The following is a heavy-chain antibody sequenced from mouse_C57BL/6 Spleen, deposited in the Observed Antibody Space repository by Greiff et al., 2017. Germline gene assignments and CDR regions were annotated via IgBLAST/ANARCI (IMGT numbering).Heavy chain of an antibody. J-gene: IGHJ2*01. CDR1: GYTFTSYW. CDR2: INPSNGGN. Sequence: QVQLQQPGTELVKPGASVKMSCTASGYTFTSYWMHWVKQRPGQGLEWIGNINPSNGGNNYNEKFKSKATRTVYKSSSTAYMQRSSLTSEDSAVYYCARALLYVDYWGQGTTLTVSS. V-gene: IGHV1-53*01. CDR3: ARALLYVDY.